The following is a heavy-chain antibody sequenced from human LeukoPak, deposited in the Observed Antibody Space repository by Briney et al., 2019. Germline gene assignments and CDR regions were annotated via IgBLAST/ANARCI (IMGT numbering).Heavy chain of an antibody. J-gene: IGHJ4*02. CDR3: ARGSSWYDY. V-gene: IGHV4-4*07. CDR1: GYSISNDYY. D-gene: IGHD6-13*01. CDR2: IYTSGST. Sequence: SETLSLTCTVSGYSISNDYYWSWIRQPAGKGLEWIGRIYTSGSTNYNPSLKSRVTMSVDTSKDQSSLKLNSVTAADTAVYYCARGSSWYDYWGQGTLVTVSS.